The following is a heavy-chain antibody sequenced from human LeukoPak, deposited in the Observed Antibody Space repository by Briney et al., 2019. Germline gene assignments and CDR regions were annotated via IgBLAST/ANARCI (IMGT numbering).Heavy chain of an antibody. CDR1: GFTFSSYS. J-gene: IGHJ4*02. D-gene: IGHD1-26*01. Sequence: GGSLRLSYAAYGFTFSSYSMNWVRQAPGKGLEWVSYISSGSSTIYYADSVEGRFTISRDNAKNSLYLQMNSLRDEDTAVYYCARDGGLVGASGAFDYWGQGTLVTVSS. CDR3: ARDGGLVGASGAFDY. CDR2: ISSGSSTI. V-gene: IGHV3-48*02.